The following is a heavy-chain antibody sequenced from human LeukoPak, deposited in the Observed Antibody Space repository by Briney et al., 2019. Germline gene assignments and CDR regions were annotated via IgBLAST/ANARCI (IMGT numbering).Heavy chain of an antibody. D-gene: IGHD6-13*01. CDR2: IIPIFGTA. CDR1: GGTFSSYA. Sequence: ASVKVSXKASGGTFSSYAISWVRQAPGQGLEWMGGIIPIFGTANYAQKFQDRVTITADESTSTAYMELSSLRSEDTAVYYCARGRLAAAGLFDPWGQGTLVTVSS. CDR3: ARGRLAAAGLFDP. V-gene: IGHV1-69*01. J-gene: IGHJ5*02.